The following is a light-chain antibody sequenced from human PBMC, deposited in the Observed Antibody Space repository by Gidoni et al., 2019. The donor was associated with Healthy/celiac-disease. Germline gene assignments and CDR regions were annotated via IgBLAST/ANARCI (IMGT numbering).Light chain of an antibody. CDR1: QSVLYSSNNKNY. CDR2: WAS. CDR3: QQSYRTPPT. J-gene: IGKJ1*01. V-gene: IGKV4-1*01. Sequence: LSVSLGERATNNCKSSQSVLYSSNNKNYLAWYQQKPGQPPKLIIYWASTRESGVPDRFSGSSSGTDFTLTISSLQAEDDAVYYCQQSYRTPPTFXXXTKVEIK.